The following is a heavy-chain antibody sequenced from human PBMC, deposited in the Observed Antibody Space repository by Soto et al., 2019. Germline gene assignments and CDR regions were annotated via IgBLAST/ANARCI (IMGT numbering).Heavy chain of an antibody. CDR1: GYTFTSYA. J-gene: IGHJ3*02. D-gene: IGHD5-18*01. CDR3: ARDRGYSYGLHAFDI. CDR2: INAGNGNR. V-gene: IGHV1-3*01. Sequence: ASVKVSCKASGYTFTSYAMHWVRQAPGQRLEWMGWINAGNGNRKYSQKFQGRVTITRDTSANTAYMELSSLRSEDTAVYYCARDRGYSYGLHAFDIWGQGTMVTVSS.